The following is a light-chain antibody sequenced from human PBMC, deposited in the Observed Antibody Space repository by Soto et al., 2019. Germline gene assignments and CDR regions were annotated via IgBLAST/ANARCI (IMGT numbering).Light chain of an antibody. Sequence: SYELTQPPSVSVSPGQTASITCSGDKLGDKYACWYQQKPGQSPLLVIYQDSKRPSGIPERFSGSNSGNTATLTISGTQAMDEADYYCQAWDSSTVGFGGGTQVTVL. V-gene: IGLV3-1*01. CDR3: QAWDSSTVG. CDR2: QDS. CDR1: KLGDKY. J-gene: IGLJ2*01.